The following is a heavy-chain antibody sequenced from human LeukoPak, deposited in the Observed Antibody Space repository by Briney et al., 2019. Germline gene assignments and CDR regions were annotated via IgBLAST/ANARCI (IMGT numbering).Heavy chain of an antibody. CDR1: GGTFSSYA. Sequence: ASVKVSCKASGGTFSSYAISWVRQAPGQGLEWMGGIIPIFGTANYAQKFQGRVTITTDESTSTAYMELNSLRSEDTAVYYCARVRGYCSSTSCYREGWFDPWGQGTLVTVSS. V-gene: IGHV1-69*05. CDR3: ARVRGYCSSTSCYREGWFDP. J-gene: IGHJ5*02. CDR2: IIPIFGTA. D-gene: IGHD2-2*02.